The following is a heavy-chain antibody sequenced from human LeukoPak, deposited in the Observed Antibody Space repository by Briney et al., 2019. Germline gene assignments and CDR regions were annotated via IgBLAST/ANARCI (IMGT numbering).Heavy chain of an antibody. J-gene: IGHJ4*02. Sequence: PSQTLSLTCTVSGGSISSGSYYWSWIRQPAGKGLEWIGRIYTSGSTNYNPSLKSRVTISVDTSKNQFSLKLSSVTAADTAVYYCASARARGYSYGPVDYWGQGTLVTVSS. CDR1: GGSISSGSYY. D-gene: IGHD5-18*01. V-gene: IGHV4-61*02. CDR3: ASARARGYSYGPVDY. CDR2: IYTSGST.